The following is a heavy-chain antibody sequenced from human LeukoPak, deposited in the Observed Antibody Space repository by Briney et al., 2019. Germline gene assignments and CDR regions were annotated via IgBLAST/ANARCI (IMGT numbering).Heavy chain of an antibody. D-gene: IGHD4-23*01. Sequence: PGGSLRLSCAASGFSFSSYWMHWVRQAPGKGLVWVSRIKTDGSSATYADSVKGRFTISRDNAKNTLYLQMNSLRADDTALYYCAKWAARGNGLPRSHFDYWGQGTLVTVSS. J-gene: IGHJ4*02. CDR1: GFSFSSYW. CDR3: AKWAARGNGLPRSHFDY. V-gene: IGHV3-74*01. CDR2: IKTDGSSA.